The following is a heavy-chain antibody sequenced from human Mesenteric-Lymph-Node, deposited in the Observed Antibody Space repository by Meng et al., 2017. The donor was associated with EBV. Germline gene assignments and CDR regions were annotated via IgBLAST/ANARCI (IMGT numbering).Heavy chain of an antibody. D-gene: IGHD1-26*01. CDR1: GISFSTSELG. J-gene: IGHJ4*02. V-gene: IGHV2-5*02. CDR3: AHRPGYSGSFDFDY. CDR2: IYWDDDK. Sequence: QITLKESGPTLVKPTQTLTLTCTFSGISFSTSELGVGWIRQPPGKALEWLALIYWDDDKRYSPSLKSRLTITKDTSKNQVVLTMTNMDPVDTGTYYCAHRPGYSGSFDFDYWGQGTLVTVSS.